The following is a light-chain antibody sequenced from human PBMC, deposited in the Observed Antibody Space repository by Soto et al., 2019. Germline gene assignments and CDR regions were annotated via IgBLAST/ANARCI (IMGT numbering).Light chain of an antibody. Sequence: DIQMTQSPSSLSASVGDRVTITCRASQGISNSLAWYQQKPGKVPKLLIYTASTLQSGDPSRFSGRGFGTDFTLTIASLQPEDVATYYDEKYNSAPLSVGGGTKVEIK. CDR1: QGISNS. V-gene: IGKV1-27*01. CDR3: EKYNSAPLS. CDR2: TAS. J-gene: IGKJ4*01.